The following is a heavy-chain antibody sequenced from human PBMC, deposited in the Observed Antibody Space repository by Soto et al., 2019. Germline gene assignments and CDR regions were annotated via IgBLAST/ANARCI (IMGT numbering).Heavy chain of an antibody. J-gene: IGHJ4*02. V-gene: IGHV4-59*08. CDR1: GGSISSHY. D-gene: IGHD2-8*01. Sequence: QVQLQESGPGLVKPSETLSLTCTVSGGSISSHYWSWIRQPPGKGLEWIGYIYYSGSTNHNPSLKSRVTISIDTSKNQFSRRLSSVTAADTAVYYCARRPHCTNGICYDRYYFDYWDQGTLVTVSS. CDR3: ARRPHCTNGICYDRYYFDY. CDR2: IYYSGST.